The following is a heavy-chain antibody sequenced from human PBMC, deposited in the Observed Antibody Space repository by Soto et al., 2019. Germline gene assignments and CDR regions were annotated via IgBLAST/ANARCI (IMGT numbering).Heavy chain of an antibody. V-gene: IGHV4-30-4*01. CDR3: ATLVAKYGSSSGRFDP. J-gene: IGHJ5*02. CDR2: IYYSGST. Sequence: PSETLSLTCTVSGGSISSGDYYWSWIRQPPGKGLEWIGYIYYSGSTYYNPSLKSRVTISVDTSKNQFSLKLSSVTAADRAVYYCATLVAKYGSSSGRFDPWGQGTLVTVSS. D-gene: IGHD6-6*01. CDR1: GGSISSGDYY.